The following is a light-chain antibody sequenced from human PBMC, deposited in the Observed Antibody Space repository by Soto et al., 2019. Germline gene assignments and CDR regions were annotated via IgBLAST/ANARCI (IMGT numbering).Light chain of an antibody. CDR1: RSVLYKSNNKNH. J-gene: IGKJ4*01. Sequence: DIVMTQSPDSLAVSLGERATMNCKCSRSVLYKSNNKNHLAWYQQKPGQPPQLIIYWASTRESGVPERFSGNGSGTDFTLPISSLEAEDVAFYWCQQYFDVPFTFGGGPKVEI. CDR2: WAS. V-gene: IGKV4-1*01. CDR3: QQYFDVPFT.